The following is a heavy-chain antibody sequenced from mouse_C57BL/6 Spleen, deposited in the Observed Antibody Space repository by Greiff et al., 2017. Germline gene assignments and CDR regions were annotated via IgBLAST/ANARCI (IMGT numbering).Heavy chain of an antibody. V-gene: IGHV1-39*01. D-gene: IGHD2-1*01. CDR2: INPNYGTT. CDR1: GYSFTDYN. Sequence: VPLQQSGPELVKPGASVKISCKASGYSFTDYNMNWVKQSTGKSLEWIGVINPNYGTTSYNQKFKGKATLTVDQSSSTAYMQLNSLTSEDSAVYYCAVIYYGNYVGYFDYWGQGTTLTVSS. J-gene: IGHJ2*01. CDR3: AVIYYGNYVGYFDY.